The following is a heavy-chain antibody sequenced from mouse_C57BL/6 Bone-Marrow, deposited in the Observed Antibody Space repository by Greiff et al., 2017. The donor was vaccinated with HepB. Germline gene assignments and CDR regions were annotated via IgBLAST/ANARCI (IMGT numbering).Heavy chain of an antibody. J-gene: IGHJ4*01. V-gene: IGHV1-19*01. D-gene: IGHD1-1*01. CDR2: INPYNGGT. CDR3: ARTKPSLHDYAMDY. Sequence: EVQLQQSGPVLVKPGASVKMSCKASGYTFTDYYMNWVKQSHGKSLEWIGVINPYNGGTSYNQKFKGKATLTVDKSSSTAYMELNSLTSEDSAVYYCARTKPSLHDYAMDYWGQGTSVTVSS. CDR1: GYTFTDYY.